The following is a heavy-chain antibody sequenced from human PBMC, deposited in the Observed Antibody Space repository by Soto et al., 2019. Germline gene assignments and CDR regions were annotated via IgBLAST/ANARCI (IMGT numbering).Heavy chain of an antibody. Sequence: QVQLQESGPGLVKPSQTLSLTCTVSGDSITSGVHYWSWIRQLPGKGLEWIGYIFYSGPTYYNPPRRCRVPFQVDTSKTRSSLKRNSVAAADAAVYYCARDRVMLTFGGASEEWGIDSWGQGTLVTVSS. CDR1: GDSITSGVHY. D-gene: IGHD3-16*01. CDR3: ARDRVMLTFGGASEEWGIDS. V-gene: IGHV4-31*03. CDR2: IFYSGPT. J-gene: IGHJ4*02.